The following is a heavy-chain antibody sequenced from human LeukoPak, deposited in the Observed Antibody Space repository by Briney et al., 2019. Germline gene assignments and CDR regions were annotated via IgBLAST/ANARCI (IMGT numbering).Heavy chain of an antibody. CDR1: GGSFSGYY. CDR2: INHSGST. J-gene: IGHJ4*02. Sequence: PSETLSLTCAVYGGSFSGYYWRWLRQPPGKGLEWIGEINHSGSTNYNPSLKSRVTISVDTSKNQFSLKLSSVTAADTAVYYCARYRRIAAAGFDYWGQGTLVTVSS. D-gene: IGHD6-13*01. V-gene: IGHV4-34*01. CDR3: ARYRRIAAAGFDY.